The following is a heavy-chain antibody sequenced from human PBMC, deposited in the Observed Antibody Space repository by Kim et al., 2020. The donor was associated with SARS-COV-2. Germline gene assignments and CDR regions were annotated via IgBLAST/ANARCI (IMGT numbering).Heavy chain of an antibody. D-gene: IGHD3-22*01. J-gene: IGHJ4*02. Sequence: GGSLRLSCAASRFTFSKALISWVRQAPGKGLEWVGRIKKYIDGGTTDYAAPGKGRFTISRDDSKDTPYLQMDSLKIDDTAMYFCRLDSGGYPFDNWGQG. V-gene: IGHV3-15*01. CDR2: IKKYIDGGTT. CDR1: RFTFSKAL. CDR3: RLDSGGYPFDN.